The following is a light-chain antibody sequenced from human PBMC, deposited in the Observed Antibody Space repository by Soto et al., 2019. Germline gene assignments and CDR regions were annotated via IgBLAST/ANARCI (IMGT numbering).Light chain of an antibody. CDR1: QNIDSY. Sequence: DIQMTQSPSSLSASVGDRVTITCRASQNIDSYLNWYQRKPGKAPKVLVYAASTLQSGVPSRFSGSGSGTDFTLTISNLQPEDFATYYCQQYNSYWTFGQGTKVDIK. V-gene: IGKV1-39*01. J-gene: IGKJ1*01. CDR2: AAS. CDR3: QQYNSYWT.